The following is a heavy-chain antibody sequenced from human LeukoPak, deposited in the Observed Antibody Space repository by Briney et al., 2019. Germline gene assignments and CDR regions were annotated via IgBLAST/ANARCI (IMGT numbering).Heavy chain of an antibody. CDR3: ARGQTGSGRIFDY. Sequence: SETLSLTCSVSGGSISTNYWNWIRQAPGKGLEWIGYIYYSGSTNHNPSLKSRVTISVDTSKNQFSLQLNSVTPDDTAVYFCARGQTGSGRIFDYWGQGTLVTVSS. D-gene: IGHD2-15*01. V-gene: IGHV4-59*12. J-gene: IGHJ4*02. CDR1: GGSISTNY. CDR2: IYYSGST.